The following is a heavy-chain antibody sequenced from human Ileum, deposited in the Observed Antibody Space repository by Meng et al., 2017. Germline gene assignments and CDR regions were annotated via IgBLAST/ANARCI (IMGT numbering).Heavy chain of an antibody. J-gene: IGHJ3*01. CDR1: GYGFTGFH. CDR3: ARDKSFDRSVSYYDDVFDF. Sequence: SVKVSCKTFGYGFTGFHIHWLRRAPGQGLEWMGRINPDTSVTTYAQKFEGRVILTTDTSIDTVYMELNRLTSDDSAVYYCARDKSFDRSVSYYDDVFDFWGQGTTVTVSS. D-gene: IGHD3-22*01. CDR2: INPDTSVT. V-gene: IGHV1-2*06.